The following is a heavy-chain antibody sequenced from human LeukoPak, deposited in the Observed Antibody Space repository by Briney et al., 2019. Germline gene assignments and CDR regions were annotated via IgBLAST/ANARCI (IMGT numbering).Heavy chain of an antibody. V-gene: IGHV3-7*01. CDR3: ARIGIRGFWSGLDAFDI. CDR1: GFTFSSYW. Sequence: PGGSLRLSCAASGFTFSSYWMSWVRQAPGKGLEWVANIKQDGSEKYYVDSVKGRFTISRDNAKNSLYLQMNSLRAEDTAVYYCARIGIRGFWSGLDAFDIWGQGTMVTVPS. CDR2: IKQDGSEK. J-gene: IGHJ3*02. D-gene: IGHD3-3*01.